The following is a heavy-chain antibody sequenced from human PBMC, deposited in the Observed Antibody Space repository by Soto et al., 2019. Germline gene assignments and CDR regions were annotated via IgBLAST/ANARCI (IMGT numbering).Heavy chain of an antibody. J-gene: IGHJ3*02. Sequence: ASGKVSCKASVYTFSSYGISWVRQAPGQGLEWMGWISAYNGNTNYAQKLQGRVTMTTDTSTSTAYMELRSLRSDDTAVYYCARDSTEGAFDIWGQGTMVTVSS. CDR1: VYTFSSYG. CDR3: ARDSTEGAFDI. D-gene: IGHD2-2*01. V-gene: IGHV1-18*01. CDR2: ISAYNGNT.